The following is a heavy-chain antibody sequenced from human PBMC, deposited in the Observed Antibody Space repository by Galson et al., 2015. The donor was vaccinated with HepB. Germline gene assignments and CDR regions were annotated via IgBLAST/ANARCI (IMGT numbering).Heavy chain of an antibody. J-gene: IGHJ4*02. V-gene: IGHV3-23*01. CDR3: AKDREGDTGDFDS. Sequence: SLRLSCAASGFTFSNYAMSWVRQAPGKGLEWVSTFSGVNSDTNYADSVKGRFTVSRDNSKNQVYLQMNSLRSEDTAVYYCAKDREGDTGDFDSWGQGTLVTVSS. D-gene: IGHD5-18*01. CDR1: GFTFSNYA. CDR2: FSGVNSDT.